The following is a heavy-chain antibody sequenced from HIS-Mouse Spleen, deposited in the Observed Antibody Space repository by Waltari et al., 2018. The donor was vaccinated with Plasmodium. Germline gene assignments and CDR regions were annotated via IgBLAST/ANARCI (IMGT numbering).Heavy chain of an antibody. CDR3: ARVIPLGIPHFDY. Sequence: QVQLQHWCAGLLKPSETLSLPCPVYGGSFRGSCWSWICQPPEKGLQWTGDINHSGSTNYNPSLKSRFTISVDTSKNQFSLKLSSVTAADTAVYYCARVIPLGIPHFDYWGQGTLVTVSS. CDR2: INHSGST. J-gene: IGHJ4*02. V-gene: IGHV4-34*01. CDR1: GGSFRGSC. D-gene: IGHD7-27*01.